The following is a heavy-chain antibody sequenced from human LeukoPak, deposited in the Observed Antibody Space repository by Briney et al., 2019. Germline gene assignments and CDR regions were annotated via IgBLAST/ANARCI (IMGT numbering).Heavy chain of an antibody. CDR1: RFTFSNYA. Sequence: PGGSPRLSCAASRFTFSNYAMHWVRQAAGGGLEWLAVISSDGTNKDYADFVKGRFSISRDHSKKPLYLQMNRLMTDDPAVYFRARDRSQEFDPWCQETLVIVSS. V-gene: IGHV3-30*04. CDR3: ARDRSQEFDP. CDR2: ISSDGTNK. J-gene: IGHJ5*02. D-gene: IGHD3-10*01.